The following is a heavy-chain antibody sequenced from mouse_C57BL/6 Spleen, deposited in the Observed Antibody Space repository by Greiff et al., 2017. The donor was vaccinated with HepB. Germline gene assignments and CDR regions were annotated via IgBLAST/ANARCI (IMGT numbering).Heavy chain of an antibody. CDR2: IHPNSGST. CDR3: LYYGSSYDY. V-gene: IGHV1-64*01. D-gene: IGHD1-1*01. Sequence: QVQLQQPGAELVKPGASVKLSCKASGYTFTSYWMHWVKQRPGQGLEWIGMIHPNSGSTNYNEKFKSKATLTVDKSSITAYMQLSSLTSEDSAVYYCLYYGSSYDYWGQGTTLTVSS. J-gene: IGHJ2*01. CDR1: GYTFTSYW.